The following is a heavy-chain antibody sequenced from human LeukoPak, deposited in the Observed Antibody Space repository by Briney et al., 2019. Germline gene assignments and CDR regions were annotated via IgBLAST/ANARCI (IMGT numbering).Heavy chain of an antibody. CDR2: INPNSGGT. Sequence: GASVKASCKASGYTFTGYYMHWVRQAPGQGLEWMGWINPNSGGTNYAQKFQGRVTMTRDTSISTAYMELSRLRSDDTAVYYCARALLYYYDSSGYHDYWGQGTLVTVSS. CDR3: ARALLYYYDSSGYHDY. CDR1: GYTFTGYY. V-gene: IGHV1-2*02. J-gene: IGHJ4*02. D-gene: IGHD3-22*01.